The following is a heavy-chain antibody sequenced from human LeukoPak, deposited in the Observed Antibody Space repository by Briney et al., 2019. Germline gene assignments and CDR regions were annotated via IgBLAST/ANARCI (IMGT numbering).Heavy chain of an antibody. CDR1: GFTFSSYW. Sequence: PGGSLRLSCAASGFTFSSYWMSWVRQAPGKGLEWVANIKEDGSEKYYLDSVKGRFTISRDNANNSLYLQMNSLRAEDTAVYYCARANWYCSSTSCYASYYYYGMDVWGQGTTVTVSS. V-gene: IGHV3-7*01. D-gene: IGHD2-2*01. CDR3: ARANWYCSSTSCYASYYYYGMDV. J-gene: IGHJ6*02. CDR2: IKEDGSEK.